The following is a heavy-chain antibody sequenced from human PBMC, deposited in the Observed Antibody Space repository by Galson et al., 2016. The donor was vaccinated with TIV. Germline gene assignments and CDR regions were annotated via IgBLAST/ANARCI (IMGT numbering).Heavy chain of an antibody. V-gene: IGHV2-70*04. J-gene: IGHJ3*01. CDR1: GFSLSTNGMR. CDR3: ARMPSCSGIWCYLREAFDV. D-gene: IGHD4/OR15-4a*01. Sequence: PALVKPTQTLTLTCTFSGFSLSTNGMRVSWIRQPPGKALEWLARIDGDDDKFYSASLKTRLTISKDTSKNQVVLTMTNMDPVDTATYYCARMPSCSGIWCYLREAFDVWGQGTMVTVSS. CDR2: IDGDDDK.